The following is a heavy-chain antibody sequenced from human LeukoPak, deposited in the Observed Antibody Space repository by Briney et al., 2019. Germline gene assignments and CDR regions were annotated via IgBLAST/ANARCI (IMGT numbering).Heavy chain of an antibody. Sequence: PSETLSLTCAVYGGSFSGYYWSWIRQPPGKGLEWIGEINHSGSTNYNPSLKSRVTISVDTSKNQFSLKLSSVTAADTAVYYCARGRPVRGDLDYWGQGTLVTVSS. V-gene: IGHV4-34*01. CDR2: INHSGST. D-gene: IGHD3-10*01. CDR3: ARGRPVRGDLDY. J-gene: IGHJ4*02. CDR1: GGSFSGYY.